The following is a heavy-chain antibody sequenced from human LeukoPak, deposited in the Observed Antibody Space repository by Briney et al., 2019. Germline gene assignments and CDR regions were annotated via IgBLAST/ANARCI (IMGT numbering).Heavy chain of an antibody. Sequence: SVKASCKASGGTFSSYAISWVRQAPGQGLEWMGRIIPIFGIANYAQKFQGRVTITADKSTSTAYMELSSLRSEDTAVYYCARESTSRGYCTNGVCSSWAFDIWGQGTMVTVSS. D-gene: IGHD2-8*01. CDR1: GGTFSSYA. J-gene: IGHJ3*02. CDR3: ARESTSRGYCTNGVCSSWAFDI. CDR2: IIPIFGIA. V-gene: IGHV1-69*04.